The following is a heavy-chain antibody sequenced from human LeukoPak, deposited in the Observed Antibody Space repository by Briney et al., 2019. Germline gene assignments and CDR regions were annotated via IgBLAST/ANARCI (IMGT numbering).Heavy chain of an antibody. D-gene: IGHD3-22*01. J-gene: IGHJ4*02. Sequence: SETLSLTCTVSSGSISSYYWSWIRQPPGKGLEWIGYIYYSGSTNYNPSLKSRVTISVDTSKNQFSLKLSSVTAADTAVYYCARHPLGYYYDSSGYFDYFDYWGQGTLVTVSS. V-gene: IGHV4-59*08. CDR1: SGSISSYY. CDR3: ARHPLGYYYDSSGYFDYFDY. CDR2: IYYSGST.